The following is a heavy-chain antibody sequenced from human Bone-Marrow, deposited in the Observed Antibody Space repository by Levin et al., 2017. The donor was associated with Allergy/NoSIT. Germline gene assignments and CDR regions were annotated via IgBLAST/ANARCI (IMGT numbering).Heavy chain of an antibody. CDR2: MNPNSGNT. V-gene: IGHV1-8*01. D-gene: IGHD3-9*01. CDR1: GYTFTSYD. CDR3: ARGAGILTGYHPAEDHYYYYYGMDV. Sequence: ASVKVSCKASGYTFTSYDINWVRQATGQGLEWMGWMNPNSGNTGYAQKFQGRVTMTRNTSISTAYMELSSLRSEDTAVYYCARGAGILTGYHPAEDHYYYYYGMDVWGQGTTVTVSS. J-gene: IGHJ6*02.